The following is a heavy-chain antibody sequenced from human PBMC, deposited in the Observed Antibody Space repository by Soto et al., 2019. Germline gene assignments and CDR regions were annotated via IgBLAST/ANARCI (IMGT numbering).Heavy chain of an antibody. J-gene: IGHJ6*02. CDR2: IKSKTDGGTT. V-gene: IGHV3-15*01. CDR3: TTGDCSSTSCYHPPGYYYYYYGMDV. CDR1: GFTFSNAW. Sequence: GGPLRLSCAASGFTFSNAWMSWVRQAPGKGLEWVGRIKSKTDGGTTDYAAPVKGRFTISRDDSKNTLYLQMNSLKTEDTAVYYCTTGDCSSTSCYHPPGYYYYYYGMDVWGQGTTVTVSS. D-gene: IGHD2-2*01.